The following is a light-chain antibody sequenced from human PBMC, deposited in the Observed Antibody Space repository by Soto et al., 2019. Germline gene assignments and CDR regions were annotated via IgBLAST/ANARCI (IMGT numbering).Light chain of an antibody. CDR3: QQYNNWPPLT. J-gene: IGKJ4*01. CDR2: SAS. Sequence: EIVMTQSPATLSVSPGERATLSCRASQSLSRNLAWYQQKPGQAPRLLIYSASARATDTPARFSGSGSGTEFPLTISTLQSEDFAVYYCQQYNNWPPLTFGGGTKVEIK. CDR1: QSLSRN. V-gene: IGKV3-15*01.